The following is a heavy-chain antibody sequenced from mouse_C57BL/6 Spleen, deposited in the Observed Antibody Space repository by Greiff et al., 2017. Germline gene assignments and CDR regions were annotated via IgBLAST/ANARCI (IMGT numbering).Heavy chain of an antibody. CDR1: GYSITSGYY. V-gene: IGHV3-6*01. CDR3: ARWGGDYAMDY. Sequence: ESGPGLVKPSQSLSLTCSVTGYSITSGYYWNWIRQFPGNKLEWMGYISYDGSNNYNPSLNNRISITRDTSKNQFFLKLNSVTTEDTATYYCARWGGDYAMDYWGQGTSVTVSS. CDR2: ISYDGSN. J-gene: IGHJ4*01.